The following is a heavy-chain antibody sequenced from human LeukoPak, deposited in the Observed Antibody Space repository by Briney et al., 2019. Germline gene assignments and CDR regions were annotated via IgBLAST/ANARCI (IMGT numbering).Heavy chain of an antibody. Sequence: PSETLSLTCTVSGDSISSNNYFWGWIRQPPGKGLEWIGSIYYSGTTYYNPSLKSRVTISVDTSKNLFSLKLSSVTAADTAVYYCARHPPSAVTTLDYWGQGTLVTVSS. CDR2: IYYSGTT. J-gene: IGHJ4*02. CDR3: ARHPPSAVTTLDY. D-gene: IGHD4-17*01. CDR1: GDSISSNNYF. V-gene: IGHV4-39*01.